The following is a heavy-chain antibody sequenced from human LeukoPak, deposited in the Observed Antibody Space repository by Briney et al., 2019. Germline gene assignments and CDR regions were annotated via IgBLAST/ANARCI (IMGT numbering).Heavy chain of an antibody. CDR3: AREIGPIQLHLWGSAFDY. CDR1: GYTFTNYY. J-gene: IGHJ4*02. D-gene: IGHD5-18*01. Sequence: GASVKVSRKASGYTFTNYYIHWVRQAPGQGLEWMGIINPRGGSTSYAQKFQGRVTMTRDTSTSTVYMELTSLRSEDTAVYYCAREIGPIQLHLWGSAFDYWGQGTLVTVSS. V-gene: IGHV1-46*01. CDR2: INPRGGST.